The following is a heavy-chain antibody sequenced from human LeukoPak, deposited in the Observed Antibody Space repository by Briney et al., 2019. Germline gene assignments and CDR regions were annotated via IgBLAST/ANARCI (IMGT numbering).Heavy chain of an antibody. CDR1: GGSFSGYY. D-gene: IGHD2-2*02. V-gene: IGHV4-34*01. J-gene: IGHJ4*02. Sequence: PSETLSLTCAVYGGSFSGYYWSWIRQPPGKGLEWIGEINHSGSTNYNPSLKSRVTISVDTSKNQFSLKLSSVTAADTAVYYCARVPRFVRARYHFDYWGQGTLVTVSS. CDR2: INHSGST. CDR3: ARVPRFVRARYHFDY.